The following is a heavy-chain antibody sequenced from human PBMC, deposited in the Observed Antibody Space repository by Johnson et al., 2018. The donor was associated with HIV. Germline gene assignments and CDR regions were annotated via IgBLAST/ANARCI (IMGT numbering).Heavy chain of an antibody. V-gene: IGHV3-53*01. D-gene: IGHD5-12*01. Sequence: EVQLVESGGGLIQPGGSLRLSCAASGFTVSSNYMSWVRQAPGKGLEWVSVIYSGGSTYYADSVKGRFTISRDNSKNTLYLQMNSLRAEDTAVYYCARERSRGGYSGYDYGAFDIWGQGTMVTVSS. CDR3: ARERSRGGYSGYDYGAFDI. CDR2: IYSGGST. J-gene: IGHJ3*02. CDR1: GFTVSSNY.